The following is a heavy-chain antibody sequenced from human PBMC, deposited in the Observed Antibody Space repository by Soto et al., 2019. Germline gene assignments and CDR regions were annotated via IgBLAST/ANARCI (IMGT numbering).Heavy chain of an antibody. CDR3: VRGNTGYGNFDS. J-gene: IGHJ4*02. Sequence: PGGSLRLSCAGSGFTFSSYWMHWVRQAPGKGLVWVSRMYTDGSNTYYADSVTGRFTISRDNAKDTPYLQMNSLRAEDTAVYYCVRGNTGYGNFDSWGQGTLVTVSS. V-gene: IGHV3-74*01. CDR1: GFTFSSYW. D-gene: IGHD5-12*01. CDR2: MYTDGSNT.